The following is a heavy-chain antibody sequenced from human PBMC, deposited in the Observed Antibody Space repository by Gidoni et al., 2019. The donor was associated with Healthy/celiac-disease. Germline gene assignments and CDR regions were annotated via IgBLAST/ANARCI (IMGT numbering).Heavy chain of an antibody. CDR3: ARLSGLQQLSHHWYFDL. J-gene: IGHJ2*01. D-gene: IGHD6-13*01. Sequence: QLQLQESGPGLVKPSETLSLTCTVSGGSISSSSYYWGWIRQPPGKGLEWIGSIYYSGSTYYNPSLKSRVTISVDTSKNQFSLKLSSVTAADTAVYYCARLSGLQQLSHHWYFDLWGRGTLVTVSS. V-gene: IGHV4-39*01. CDR1: GGSISSSSYY. CDR2: IYYSGST.